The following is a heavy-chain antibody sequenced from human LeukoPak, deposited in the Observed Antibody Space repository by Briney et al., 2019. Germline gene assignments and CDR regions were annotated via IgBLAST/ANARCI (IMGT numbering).Heavy chain of an antibody. V-gene: IGHV3-48*03. J-gene: IGHJ4*02. Sequence: GGSLRLSCAASGFTFGRSAMHWVRQAPGKGLEWVSCISSGGDIIYYADSVKGRFTISRDNAKNSLFLQMNSLRAEDTAVYYCASGTQSDYWGQGTLVTVSS. CDR1: GFTFGRSA. CDR2: ISSGGDII. CDR3: ASGTQSDY. D-gene: IGHD3/OR15-3a*01.